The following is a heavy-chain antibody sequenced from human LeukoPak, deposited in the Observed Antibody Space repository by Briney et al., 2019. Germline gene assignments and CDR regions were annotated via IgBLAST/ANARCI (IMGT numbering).Heavy chain of an antibody. J-gene: IGHJ4*01. D-gene: IGHD6-13*01. CDR3: ARDGTAPGLYFDL. CDR2: IRQDGGEK. Sequence: GGSLRLSCAVSGFTFTDYWMNWVRQAPGKGLEWVASIRQDGGEKSHVDSVKGRFTISRDNTKNSLYLQMSSLRVEDTAVYYCARDGTAPGLYFDLWGQGTLVTVSS. CDR1: GFTFTDYW. V-gene: IGHV3-7*01.